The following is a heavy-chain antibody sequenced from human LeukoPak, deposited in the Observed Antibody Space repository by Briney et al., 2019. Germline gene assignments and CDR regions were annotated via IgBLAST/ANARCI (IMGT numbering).Heavy chain of an antibody. CDR1: GFTFSDRY. Sequence: GGSLRLSCAASGFTFSDRYMDWVRQAPGKGLEWVGRTRNKANSYTTEYAASVKGRFTISRDDSKNSLYLQMNSLKTEDTAVYYCARVPSYSSGWPYFDYWGQGTLVTVSS. CDR3: ARVPSYSSGWPYFDY. J-gene: IGHJ4*02. D-gene: IGHD6-19*01. V-gene: IGHV3-72*01. CDR2: TRNKANSYTT.